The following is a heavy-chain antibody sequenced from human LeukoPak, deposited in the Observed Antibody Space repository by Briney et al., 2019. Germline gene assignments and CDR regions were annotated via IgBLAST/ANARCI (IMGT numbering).Heavy chain of an antibody. D-gene: IGHD5-12*01. CDR2: ISYEAKNT. Sequence: GGSLRLSCAASGFTFSSYAMSWVRQAPGKGLQWVAVISYEAKNTYYADSVKGRFTISRDNSKNMLYLQMNSLRAEDTAVYYCAKEGSMYTSTWYDHWGQGTLVTVSS. CDR3: AKEGSMYTSTWYDH. CDR1: GFTFSSYA. V-gene: IGHV3-30*18. J-gene: IGHJ5*02.